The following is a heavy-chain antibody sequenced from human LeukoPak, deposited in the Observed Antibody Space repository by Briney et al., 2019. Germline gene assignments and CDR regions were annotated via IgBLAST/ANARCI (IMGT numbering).Heavy chain of an antibody. V-gene: IGHV3-48*01. Sequence: GGSLRLSCAASGFTIGTYTMTWVRQAPGKGLEWVSYISGTGTTIYYADSVRGRFTISRDNAKNSLYLQMSSLRAEDSAVYYCARDLGRFGELSLEYWGQGTLVTVSS. CDR1: GFTIGTYT. CDR2: ISGTGTTI. CDR3: ARDLGRFGELSLEY. J-gene: IGHJ4*02. D-gene: IGHD3-10*01.